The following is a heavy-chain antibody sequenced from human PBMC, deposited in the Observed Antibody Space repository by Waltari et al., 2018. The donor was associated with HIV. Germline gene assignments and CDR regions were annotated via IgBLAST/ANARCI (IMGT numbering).Heavy chain of an antibody. CDR3: AHRPALWFVENTHLYFDY. CDR2: IYWNDDE. D-gene: IGHD3-10*01. Sequence: QITLKESGPTLVKPTQTLTLTCTFSGFSLPTSGVGVGWIRQPPGKALEWLALIYWNDDERYSPSLKSRLTSTKDTAKNQVVLTMTNRDPVDTATYFCAHRPALWFVENTHLYFDYWGQGTLVTVSS. CDR1: GFSLPTSGVG. V-gene: IGHV2-5*01. J-gene: IGHJ4*02.